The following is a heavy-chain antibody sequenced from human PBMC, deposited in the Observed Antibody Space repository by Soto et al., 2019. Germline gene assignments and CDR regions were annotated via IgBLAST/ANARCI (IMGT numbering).Heavy chain of an antibody. V-gene: IGHV4-39*01. Sequence: SETLSLTCTVSGGSISSSSYYWGWIRQPPGKGLEWIGSIYYSGSTYYNPSLKSRVTISVDTSKNQFSLKLSSVTAADTAVYYCARHVAYSGYDYRWFDPWGKGTLVTVSS. CDR3: ARHVAYSGYDYRWFDP. J-gene: IGHJ5*02. CDR2: IYYSGST. CDR1: GGSISSSSYY. D-gene: IGHD5-12*01.